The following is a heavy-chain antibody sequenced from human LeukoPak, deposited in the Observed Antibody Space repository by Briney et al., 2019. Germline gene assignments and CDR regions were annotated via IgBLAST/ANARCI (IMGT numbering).Heavy chain of an antibody. CDR2: ISSSSSYI. D-gene: IGHD6-13*01. Sequence: GGSLRLSCAASGFTFSSYSMNWVRQAPGKGLEWVSSISSSSSYIYYADSVKGRFTISRDNAKNSLYLQMNSLRAEDTALYYCARDDKQQLVLSDAFDIWGQGTMVTVSS. V-gene: IGHV3-21*04. J-gene: IGHJ3*02. CDR1: GFTFSSYS. CDR3: ARDDKQQLVLSDAFDI.